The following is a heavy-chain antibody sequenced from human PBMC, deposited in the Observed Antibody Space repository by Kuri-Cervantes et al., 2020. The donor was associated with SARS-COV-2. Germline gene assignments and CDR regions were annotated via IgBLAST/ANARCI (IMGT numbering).Heavy chain of an antibody. V-gene: IGHV3-13*03. D-gene: IGHD7-27*01. J-gene: IGHJ6*03. CDR1: GFTFSSYD. CDR3: ARANWRTGGYYYYYMDV. CDR2: IGTAGDT. Sequence: GGSLRLSCAACGFTFSSYDMHWVRQATGKGLEWVSAIGTAGDTYYPGSVKGQFTISRENAKNSLYLQMNSLRAGDTAVYYCARANWRTGGYYYYYMDVWGKGTTVTVSS.